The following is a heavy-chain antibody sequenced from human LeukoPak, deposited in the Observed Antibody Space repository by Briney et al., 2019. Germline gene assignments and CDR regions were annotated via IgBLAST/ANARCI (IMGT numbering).Heavy chain of an antibody. CDR3: ARRYCSSTSCPKGLPYNWFDP. D-gene: IGHD2-2*01. J-gene: IGHJ5*02. CDR1: GYTFTSYG. Sequence: ASVKVSCKASGYTFTSYGISWVRQAPGQGLEWMGGIIPIFGTANYAQKFQGRVTITTDESTSTAYMELSSLRSEDTAVYYCARRYCSSTSCPKGLPYNWFDPWGQGTLVTVSS. V-gene: IGHV1-69*05. CDR2: IIPIFGTA.